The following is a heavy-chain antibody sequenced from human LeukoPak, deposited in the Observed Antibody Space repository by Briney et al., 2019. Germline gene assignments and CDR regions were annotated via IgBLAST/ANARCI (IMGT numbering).Heavy chain of an antibody. CDR3: ARSGSGSSWYYFDY. CDR2: ISGSGGST. CDR1: GFTFSTYG. V-gene: IGHV3-23*01. J-gene: IGHJ4*02. Sequence: GGSLRLSCAASGFTFSTYGMHWVRQAPGKGLEWVSAISGSGGSTYYADSVKGRFTISRDNSKNTLYLQMNSLRAEDTAVYYCARSGSGSSWYYFDYWGQGTLVTVSS. D-gene: IGHD1-26*01.